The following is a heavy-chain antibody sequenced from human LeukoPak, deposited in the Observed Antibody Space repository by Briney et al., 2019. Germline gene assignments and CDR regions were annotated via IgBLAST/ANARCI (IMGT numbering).Heavy chain of an antibody. V-gene: IGHV4-59*08. CDR3: ARRGGDSSGNFDY. Sequence: KPSETLSLTCTVSGGSISSYYWSWIRQPPGKGLEWIRYIYYSGGTNYNPSLKSRVTISVDTSKKQFSLRLSSVTAADTAVYYCARRGGDSSGNFDYWGQGTLVTVSS. D-gene: IGHD3-22*01. J-gene: IGHJ4*02. CDR1: GGSISSYY. CDR2: IYYSGGT.